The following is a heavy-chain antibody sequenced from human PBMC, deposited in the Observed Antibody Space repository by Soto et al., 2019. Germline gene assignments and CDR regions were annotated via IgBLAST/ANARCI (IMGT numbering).Heavy chain of an antibody. CDR1: GYTFTSYD. D-gene: IGHD6-19*01. J-gene: IGHJ6*03. V-gene: IGHV1-8*01. CDR2: MNPNSGNT. Sequence: GASVKVSCKASGYTFTSYDINWVRQATGQGLEWMGWMNPNSGNTGYAQKFQGRVTMTRNTSISTAYMELSSLRSEDTAVYYCAREGAVAGELYYYYYMDVWGKGTTVTVSS. CDR3: AREGAVAGELYYYYYMDV.